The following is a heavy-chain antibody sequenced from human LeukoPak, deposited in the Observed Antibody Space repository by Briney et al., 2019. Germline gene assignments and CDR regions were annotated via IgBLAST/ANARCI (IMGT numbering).Heavy chain of an antibody. V-gene: IGHV4-4*02. Sequence: SETLSLTCAVSGGSISRSNWWRRVRQPPGQGLAWIGESYHSGSTNYNPSLKSRVTISVDKSKNQFSLKLSSVTAADTAVYYCARRVLAAAAWFDPWGQGTLVTVSS. CDR1: GGSISRSNW. J-gene: IGHJ5*02. CDR2: SYHSGST. D-gene: IGHD6-13*01. CDR3: ARRVLAAAAWFDP.